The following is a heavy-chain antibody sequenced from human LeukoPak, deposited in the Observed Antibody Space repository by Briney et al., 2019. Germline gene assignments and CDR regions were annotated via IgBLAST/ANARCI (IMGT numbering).Heavy chain of an antibody. CDR3: ASYTAITPTFDY. CDR2: IYYSGST. Sequence: PSETLSLTCTVSGGSISSYYWSWIRQPPGKGLELIGYIYYSGSTNYNPSLKSRVTISVDTSKNQFSPKLSSVTAADRAVYYCASYTAITPTFDYWGQGTLVTVSS. CDR1: GGSISSYY. D-gene: IGHD5-18*01. V-gene: IGHV4-59*01. J-gene: IGHJ4*02.